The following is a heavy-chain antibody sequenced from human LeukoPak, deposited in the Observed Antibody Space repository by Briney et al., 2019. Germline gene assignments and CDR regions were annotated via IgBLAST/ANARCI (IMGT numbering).Heavy chain of an antibody. Sequence: GASVKVSCKASGGTFSSYAISWVRQAPGQGLEWMGWINPTSGGTKYAQKFQGRVTMTRDTSISTAYMELNTLRSDDTAVYYCARGGSYLSAFGIWGQGTMVTVSS. D-gene: IGHD1-26*01. J-gene: IGHJ3*02. CDR3: ARGGSYLSAFGI. V-gene: IGHV1-2*02. CDR2: INPTSGGT. CDR1: GGTFSSYA.